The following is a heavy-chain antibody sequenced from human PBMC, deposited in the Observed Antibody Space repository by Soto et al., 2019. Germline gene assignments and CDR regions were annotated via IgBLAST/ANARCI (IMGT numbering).Heavy chain of an antibody. Sequence: PGGSLRLSCAASGFTFSSYGMHWVRQAPGKGLEWVAVIWYDGSNKYYADSVKGRFTISRDNSKNTLYLQMNSLRAEDTAVFYCARDGTVVVPAAMREYYYYYMDVWGKGTTVTVSS. D-gene: IGHD2-2*01. CDR1: GFTFSSYG. J-gene: IGHJ6*03. CDR2: IWYDGSNK. CDR3: ARDGTVVVPAAMREYYYYYMDV. V-gene: IGHV3-33*01.